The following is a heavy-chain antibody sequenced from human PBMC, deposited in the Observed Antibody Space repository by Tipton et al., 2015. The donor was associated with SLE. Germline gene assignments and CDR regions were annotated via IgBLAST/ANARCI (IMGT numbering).Heavy chain of an antibody. CDR2: ISSSSSYI. CDR3: ARPRRDGWQGGHWFDP. CDR1: GFTFSSYS. J-gene: IGHJ5*02. Sequence: GSLRLSCAASGFTFSSYSMNWVRPAPGKGLEWVSSISSSSSYIYYADSVKGRFTISRDNAKNSLYLQMNSLRAEDTAVYYCARPRRDGWQGGHWFDPWGQGTLVTVSS. V-gene: IGHV3-21*04. D-gene: IGHD3-10*01.